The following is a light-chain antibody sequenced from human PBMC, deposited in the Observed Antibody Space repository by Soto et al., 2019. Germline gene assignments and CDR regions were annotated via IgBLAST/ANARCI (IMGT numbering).Light chain of an antibody. V-gene: IGLV2-11*01. CDR2: DVS. CDR3: CSYAGSYTEV. CDR1: SSDVGGYNY. Sequence: QSVLTLPRSVSGSPGQSVTISCTGTSSDVGGYNYVSWYQQHPGKAPKFMIYDVSKRPSGVPDRFSGSKSGNTASLTISGLQAEDEADYYCCSYAGSYTEVFGGGTKLTVL. J-gene: IGLJ2*01.